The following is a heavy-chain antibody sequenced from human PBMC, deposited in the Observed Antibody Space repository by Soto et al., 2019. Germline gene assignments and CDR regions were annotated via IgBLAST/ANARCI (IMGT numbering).Heavy chain of an antibody. V-gene: IGHV1-8*01. CDR1: GYTFTSYG. J-gene: IGHJ4*02. D-gene: IGHD2-21*02. Sequence: ASVTVSCKASGYTFTSYGINWVRQAPGQGLEWMGIINLSSGNTRYAQTFQGRVTMTRNTSTSTVYMELRSLRSEDTAIYYCVREGNCGGDCYSTYYFDYWGLGTLVTVPQ. CDR3: VREGNCGGDCYSTYYFDY. CDR2: INLSSGNT.